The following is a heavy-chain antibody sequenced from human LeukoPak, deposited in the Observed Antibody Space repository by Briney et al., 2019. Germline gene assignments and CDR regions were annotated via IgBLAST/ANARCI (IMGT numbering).Heavy chain of an antibody. Sequence: SETLSLTCTVSGGSISSSSYYWGWIRQPPGKGLEWIGSTYYSGSTYYNPSLKSRVTISVDTSKNQFSLKLSSVTAADTAVYYCAREGAGYNLVWTPDYWGQGTLVTVSS. D-gene: IGHD5-24*01. CDR2: TYYSGST. V-gene: IGHV4-39*07. CDR3: AREGAGYNLVWTPDY. CDR1: GGSISSSSYY. J-gene: IGHJ4*02.